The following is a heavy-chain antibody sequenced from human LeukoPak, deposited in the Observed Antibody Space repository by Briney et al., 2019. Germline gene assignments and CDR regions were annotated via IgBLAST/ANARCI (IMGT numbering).Heavy chain of an antibody. V-gene: IGHV4-4*07. D-gene: IGHD3-3*01. Sequence: SETLSLTCTVSGGSISSYYWSWICQPAGKGLQWIGRMYTSGSTNYNPSLKSRVTMSVDTPKNQFSLKLSSVTAADTAVYYCARDGVRDFWSGYYKPYYFDYWGQGTLVTVSS. J-gene: IGHJ4*02. CDR3: ARDGVRDFWSGYYKPYYFDY. CDR1: GGSISSYY. CDR2: MYTSGST.